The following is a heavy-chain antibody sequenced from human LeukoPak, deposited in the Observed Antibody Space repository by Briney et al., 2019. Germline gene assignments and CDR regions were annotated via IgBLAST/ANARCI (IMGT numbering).Heavy chain of an antibody. D-gene: IGHD5-12*01. J-gene: IGHJ3*02. CDR2: ITVSSENTV. Sequence: GGSLRLSCAASGFTFSAYNMNWVRQAPGKGLEWVSHITVSSENTVYYADSVKGRFTISRDNAKNSLYLQMNSLRAEDTAVYYCARDGYMVADAFDIWGQGTMVTVSS. V-gene: IGHV3-48*01. CDR1: GFTFSAYN. CDR3: ARDGYMVADAFDI.